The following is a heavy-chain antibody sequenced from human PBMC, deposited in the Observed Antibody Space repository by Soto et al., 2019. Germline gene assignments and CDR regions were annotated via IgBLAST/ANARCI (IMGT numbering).Heavy chain of an antibody. V-gene: IGHV2-5*02. CDR2: IYWDDAQ. D-gene: IGHD3-16*01. Sequence: QITLKESGPTLVKPPQTLTLTCTFSGFSLSNSGVGVGWNRQPPGKAMEWLALIYWDDAQRYSPSLTSRLTITKDTSKNQLFLTMTYMDPVDTATYDCAHDGGIKSFDCWGQGTLVTVSS. CDR1: GFSLSNSGVG. CDR3: AHDGGIKSFDC. J-gene: IGHJ4*02.